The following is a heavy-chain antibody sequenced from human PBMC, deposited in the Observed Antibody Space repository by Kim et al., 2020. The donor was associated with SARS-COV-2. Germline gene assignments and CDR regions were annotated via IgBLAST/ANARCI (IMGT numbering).Heavy chain of an antibody. D-gene: IGHD3-10*01. CDR2: IYPGDSDT. V-gene: IGHV5-51*01. Sequence: GESLKISCKGSGYSFTSYWIGWVRQMPGKGLEWMGIIYPGDSDTRYSPSFQGQVTISADKSISTAYLQWSSLKASDTAMYYCARHPPTIGYYYYGMDVWGQGTTVTVSS. J-gene: IGHJ6*02. CDR3: ARHPPTIGYYYYGMDV. CDR1: GYSFTSYW.